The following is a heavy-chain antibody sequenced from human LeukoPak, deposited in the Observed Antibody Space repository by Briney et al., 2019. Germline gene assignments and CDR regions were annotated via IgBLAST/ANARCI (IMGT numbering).Heavy chain of an antibody. V-gene: IGHV3-23*01. J-gene: IGHJ4*02. D-gene: IGHD3-10*01. CDR2: ISGSGGNT. Sequence: GGSLRLSCAVTGFTFSSYVMSWVRQAPGKGLEWVSSISGSGGNTYYADSVKGRFTISRDNSKKTLYLQMNSLRADDTAVYYCASWVPDRGFDYWGQGTLVTVSP. CDR3: ASWVPDRGFDY. CDR1: GFTFSSYV.